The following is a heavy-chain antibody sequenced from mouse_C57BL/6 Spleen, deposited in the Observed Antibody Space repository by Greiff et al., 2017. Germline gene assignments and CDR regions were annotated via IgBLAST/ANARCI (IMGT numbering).Heavy chain of an antibody. J-gene: IGHJ4*01. V-gene: IGHV1-11*01. D-gene: IGHD2-5*01. CDR1: GYTFTDHI. Sequence: QVQLQQSGAELASPGASVTLSCKASGYTFTDHIMNWVKKRPGQGLEWIGRIFPVSGETNYNHKFMGKATFSVDRSSSTVYMTLNSLKSEDPAVYYCGMGSNPEDYAMDYWGQGTSVTVST. CDR2: IFPVSGET. CDR3: GMGSNPEDYAMDY.